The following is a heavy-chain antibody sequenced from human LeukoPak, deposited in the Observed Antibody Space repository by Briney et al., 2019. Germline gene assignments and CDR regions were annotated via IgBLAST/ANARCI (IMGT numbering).Heavy chain of an antibody. CDR1: GGSINSHS. CDR2: MYESGTA. D-gene: IGHD2/OR15-2a*01. J-gene: IGHJ6*02. V-gene: IGHV4-59*08. CDR3: AILGVDYDYGMEV. Sequence: PSETLSLTCTVSGGSINSHSWSWIRQPPGKGLEWIGYMYESGTANYTPSLKSRVTISVDTSNNRFSLKLSSVTAADTAVYYCAILGVDYDYGMEVWGQGTTVTVSS.